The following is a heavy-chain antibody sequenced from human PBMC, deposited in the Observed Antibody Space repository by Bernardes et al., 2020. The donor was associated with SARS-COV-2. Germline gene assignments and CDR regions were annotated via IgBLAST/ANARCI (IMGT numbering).Heavy chain of an antibody. J-gene: IGHJ4*02. V-gene: IGHV3-21*01. Sequence: SLRLSCAASGFTFSSYSMNWVRQAPGRGLEWVSFITSGSHYMYYADSLKGRFTISRDNAKNSLFLQMNSLRAEDTAVYYCARSRYDSSGYSFDYWGQGTLVTVSS. CDR3: ARSRYDSSGYSFDY. CDR1: GFTFSSYS. CDR2: ITSGSHYM. D-gene: IGHD3-22*01.